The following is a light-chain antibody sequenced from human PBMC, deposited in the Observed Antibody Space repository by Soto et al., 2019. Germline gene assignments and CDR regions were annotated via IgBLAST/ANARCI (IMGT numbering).Light chain of an antibody. J-gene: IGKJ5*01. CDR1: QSVTTNY. CDR3: QEYGSSPVT. V-gene: IGKV3-20*01. CDR2: GAS. Sequence: EIVLTQAPGSLSLSPGERATLSCRASQSVTTNYLAWYQQKPGQAPRLLIYGASSGATGIPDRFSGSGSGTDFTLTISRLEPEDFAVYYCQEYGSSPVTFGQGRRLEIK.